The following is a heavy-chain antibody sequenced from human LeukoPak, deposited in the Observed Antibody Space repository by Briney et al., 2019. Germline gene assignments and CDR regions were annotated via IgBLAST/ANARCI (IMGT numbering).Heavy chain of an antibody. D-gene: IGHD5-18*01. V-gene: IGHV1-2*02. J-gene: IGHJ4*02. CDR2: LNPNSGVT. CDR1: GYTFNRYY. CDR3: ARGGSGYSYGYIGY. Sequence: ASVKVSCKASGYTFNRYYMHWVRQAPGHGLEWMGWLNPNSGVTKYAQKFQGRVTMTGDTSISTAYMDLSSLGSDDTAGYYCARGGSGYSYGYIGYWGQGTLVTVSS.